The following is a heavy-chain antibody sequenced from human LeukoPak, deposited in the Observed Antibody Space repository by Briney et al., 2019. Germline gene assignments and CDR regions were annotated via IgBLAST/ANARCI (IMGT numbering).Heavy chain of an antibody. J-gene: IGHJ4*02. Sequence: GGSLRLSCAASGFTFSSYAISWVRQAPGKELEWVSAISGSGGSTYYADSVKGRFTISRDNSKNTLYLQMNSLRAEDTAVYYCAKGLFSSSSQLDYWGQGTLVTVSS. CDR2: ISGSGGST. CDR3: AKGLFSSSSQLDY. CDR1: GFTFSSYA. V-gene: IGHV3-23*01. D-gene: IGHD6-6*01.